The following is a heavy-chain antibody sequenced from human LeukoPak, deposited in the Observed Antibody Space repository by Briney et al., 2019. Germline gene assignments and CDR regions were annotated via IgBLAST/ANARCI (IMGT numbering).Heavy chain of an antibody. V-gene: IGHV1-3*01. J-gene: IGHJ4*02. Sequence: GASVKVSCKASGYTFTSYAIRWVRQAPGQRLEWMGWITGGNGDTKYSEKFQGRVTFTRDTSASTAYVELNSLRSEDTAVFFCAAVDYGDYWGQGTLVAVSS. CDR1: GYTFTSYA. D-gene: IGHD3-16*01. CDR2: ITGGNGDT. CDR3: AAVDYGDY.